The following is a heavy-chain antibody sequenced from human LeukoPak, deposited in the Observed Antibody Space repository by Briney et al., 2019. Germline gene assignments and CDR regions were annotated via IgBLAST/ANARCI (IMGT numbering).Heavy chain of an antibody. CDR2: IYYSGST. V-gene: IGHV4-39*01. Sequence: SETLSLTWTVAGGSISSSSDWWGWIREPPGKGLEWIGRIYYSGSTYYNPSVKSRVTTSVDTSKNQFSLKLSSVTAADTAVYYCARHSYLDSTDAFDVWGQGTMVTVSS. CDR3: ARHSYLDSTDAFDV. D-gene: IGHD3-9*01. J-gene: IGHJ3*01. CDR1: GGSISSSSDW.